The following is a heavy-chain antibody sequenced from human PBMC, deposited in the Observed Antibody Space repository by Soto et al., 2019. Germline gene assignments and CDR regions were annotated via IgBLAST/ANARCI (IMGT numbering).Heavy chain of an antibody. CDR3: AREAAAGNIGYYYYGMDV. D-gene: IGHD6-13*01. V-gene: IGHV4-30-4*01. CDR1: GGSISSGDYY. J-gene: IGHJ6*02. Sequence: SETLSLTCTVPGGSISSGDYYWSWIRQPPGKGLEWIGYIYYSGSTYYNPSLKSRVTISVDTSKNQFSLKLSSVTAADTAVYYCAREAAAGNIGYYYYGMDVWGQGTTVTVSS. CDR2: IYYSGST.